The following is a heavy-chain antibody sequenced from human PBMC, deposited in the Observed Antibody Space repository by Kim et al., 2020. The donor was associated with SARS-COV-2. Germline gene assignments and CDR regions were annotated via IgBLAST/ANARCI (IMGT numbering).Heavy chain of an antibody. CDR2: IIPILGIA. CDR1: GGTFSSYA. D-gene: IGHD2-2*02. CDR3: ARDSQYCSSTSCYKPHW. V-gene: IGHV1-69*04. J-gene: IGHJ4*02. Sequence: SVKVSCKASGGTFSSYAISWVRQAPGQGLEWMGRIIPILGIANYAQKFQGRVTITADKSTSTAYMELSSLRSEDTAVYYCARDSQYCSSTSCYKPHWWGQGTLVTVSS.